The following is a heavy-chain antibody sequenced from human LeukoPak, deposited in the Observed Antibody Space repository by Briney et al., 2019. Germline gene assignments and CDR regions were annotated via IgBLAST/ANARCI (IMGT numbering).Heavy chain of an antibody. Sequence: PSETLSLTCTVSGGSISNYYWSWMRQPPGKGLEWIGYIYYDGSTNYNPSLKSRVTISVDTSKNQFSLKLSSVTAADTAVYYCARLHAFDIWGQGTMVTVSS. CDR3: ARLHAFDI. CDR1: GGSISNYY. CDR2: IYYDGST. J-gene: IGHJ3*02. V-gene: IGHV4-59*12.